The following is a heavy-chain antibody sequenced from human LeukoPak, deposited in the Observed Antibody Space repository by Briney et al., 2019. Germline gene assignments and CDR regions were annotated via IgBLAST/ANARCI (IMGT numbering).Heavy chain of an antibody. J-gene: IGHJ4*02. D-gene: IGHD5-24*01. V-gene: IGHV3-23*01. CDR2: ISDSGGST. CDR3: ALMAPLYS. CDR1: GLTFRNYA. Sequence: TGGSLRLSCVGSGLTFRNYAMAWVRQAPGKGLDWVSGISDSGGSTYYADSVKGRFTISRDNSKNTLYLQMNSLRAEDTALYYCALMAPLYSWGQGTLVTVSS.